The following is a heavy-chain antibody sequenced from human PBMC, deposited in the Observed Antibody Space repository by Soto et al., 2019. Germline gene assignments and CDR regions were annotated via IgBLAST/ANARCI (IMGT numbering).Heavy chain of an antibody. CDR2: IYYSGST. J-gene: IGHJ5*02. V-gene: IGHV4-39*01. Sequence: QLQLQESGPGLVKPSETLSLTCTVSGGSISSSSYYWGWIRQPPGKGLEWIGSIYYSGSTYYNPSLKSRVTISVDTSKNQFSLKLSSVPAADTAVYYCASPKIAFYNWFDPWGQGTLGTVSS. D-gene: IGHD3-3*02. CDR1: GGSISSSSYY. CDR3: ASPKIAFYNWFDP.